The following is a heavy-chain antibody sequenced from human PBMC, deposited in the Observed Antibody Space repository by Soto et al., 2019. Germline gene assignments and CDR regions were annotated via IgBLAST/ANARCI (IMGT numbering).Heavy chain of an antibody. Sequence: GGSLRLSCAASGFTFSSYSMNWVRQAPGKGLEWVSYISSSSSTIYYADSVKGRFTISRDNAKISLYLQMNSLRDEDTAVYYCARDRDYYDSSGYPDLYDYYGMDVWGQGTTVTVSS. J-gene: IGHJ6*02. CDR2: ISSSSSTI. D-gene: IGHD3-22*01. V-gene: IGHV3-48*02. CDR1: GFTFSSYS. CDR3: ARDRDYYDSSGYPDLYDYYGMDV.